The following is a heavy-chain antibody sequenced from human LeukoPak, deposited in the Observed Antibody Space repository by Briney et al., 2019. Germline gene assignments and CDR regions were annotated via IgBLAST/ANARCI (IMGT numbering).Heavy chain of an antibody. J-gene: IGHJ6*02. V-gene: IGHV3-53*01. CDR1: GFIVSDNY. CDR3: ARDVWELGNMAPYGMDV. D-gene: IGHD1-26*01. CDR2: IYTGGNT. Sequence: PGGSLRLSCEVSGFIVSDNYMTWVHQAPGKELEWVSTIYTGGNTYYAGSVKGRFTISRDRSYVYLQMSSLRVEDTAVYYCARDVWELGNMAPYGMDVWGQGTTVTVSS.